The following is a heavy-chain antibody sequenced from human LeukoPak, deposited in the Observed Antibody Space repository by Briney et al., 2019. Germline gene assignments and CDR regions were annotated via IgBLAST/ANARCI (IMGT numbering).Heavy chain of an antibody. J-gene: IGHJ4*02. CDR1: GGSISSSGYY. V-gene: IGHV4-39*07. Sequence: SETLSLTCTVSGGSISSSGYYWGWIRQPPGKGLEWIGSIYYSGYTYYNPSLKSRVTISVDTSKNLFSLKLSSVTAADTAVHYCARSTLTIFGVVIYYFDYWGQGTLVTVSS. CDR2: IYYSGYT. CDR3: ARSTLTIFGVVIYYFDY. D-gene: IGHD3-3*01.